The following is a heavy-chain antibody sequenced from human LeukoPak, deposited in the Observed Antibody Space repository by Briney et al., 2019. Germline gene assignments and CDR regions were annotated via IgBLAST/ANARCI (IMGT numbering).Heavy chain of an antibody. CDR2: IYYSGST. D-gene: IGHD3-10*01. V-gene: IGHV4-39*01. CDR1: GGSISSYY. CDR3: TGFRYYYYYMDV. Sequence: SETLSLTCTVSGGSISSYYWGWIRQPPGKGLEWIGSIYYSGSTYYNPSLKSRVTISVDTSKNQFSLKLSSVTAADTAVYYCTGFRYYYYYMDVWGKGTTVTVSS. J-gene: IGHJ6*03.